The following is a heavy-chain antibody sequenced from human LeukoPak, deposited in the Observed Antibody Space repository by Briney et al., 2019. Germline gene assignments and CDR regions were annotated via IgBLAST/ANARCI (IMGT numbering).Heavy chain of an antibody. Sequence: PSETLSLACAVYGGSFSGYYWSWIRQPPGKGLEGIGEINHSGSTNYNPSLKGRVTISVDTSKNQFSLKLSSVTAADTAVYYCARVGYDFWSGYHIAYWGQGTLVTVSS. CDR1: GGSFSGYY. CDR2: INHSGST. CDR3: ARVGYDFWSGYHIAY. V-gene: IGHV4-34*01. J-gene: IGHJ4*02. D-gene: IGHD3-3*01.